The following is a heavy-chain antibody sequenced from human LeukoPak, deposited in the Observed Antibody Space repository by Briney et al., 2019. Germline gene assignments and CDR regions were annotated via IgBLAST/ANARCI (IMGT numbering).Heavy chain of an antibody. Sequence: ESGGSLRLSCAASGFTFSPYSMTWVRQAPGKGLEWVSSISSGGDDIYYSDLVKGRFTISRDSAKNSLFLQMSNLRADDTAVYYCATKQWLNSWGQGTRVIVSS. J-gene: IGHJ4*02. CDR2: ISSGGDDI. CDR1: GFTFSPYS. D-gene: IGHD6-19*01. CDR3: ATKQWLNS. V-gene: IGHV3-21*01.